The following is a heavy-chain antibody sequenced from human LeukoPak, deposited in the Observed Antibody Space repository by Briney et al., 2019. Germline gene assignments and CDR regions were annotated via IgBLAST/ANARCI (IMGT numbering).Heavy chain of an antibody. J-gene: IGHJ5*02. D-gene: IGHD3-10*01. CDR2: IYTSGST. Sequence: SETLSLTCTVSGGSISSYYWSWIRRPAGKGLEWIGRIYTSGSTNYNPSLKSRVTMSVDTSKNQFSLKLSSVTAADTAVYYCARDSYYYGSGSYSFIWFDPWGQGTLVTVSS. CDR1: GGSISSYY. V-gene: IGHV4-4*07. CDR3: ARDSYYYGSGSYSFIWFDP.